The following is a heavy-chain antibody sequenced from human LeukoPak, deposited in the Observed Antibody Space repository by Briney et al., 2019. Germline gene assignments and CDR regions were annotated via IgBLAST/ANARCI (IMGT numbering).Heavy chain of an antibody. CDR3: ARTPWGSQYYYDSSGPPPPLYYFDY. CDR2: ISAYNGNT. Sequence: ASVKVSCKASGYTFTSYGISWVRQAPGQGLEWMGWISAYNGNTNYAQKLQGRVTMTTDTSTSTAYMELRSLRPDDTAVYYCARTPWGSQYYYDSSGPPPPLYYFDYWGQGTLVTVSS. CDR1: GYTFTSYG. J-gene: IGHJ4*02. D-gene: IGHD3-22*01. V-gene: IGHV1-18*01.